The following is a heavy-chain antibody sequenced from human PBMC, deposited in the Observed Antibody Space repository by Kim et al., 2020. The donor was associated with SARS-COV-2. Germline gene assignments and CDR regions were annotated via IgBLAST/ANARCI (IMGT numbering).Heavy chain of an antibody. Sequence: GGSLRLSCAASGFTFSSYSMNWVRQAPGKGLEWVSYISSSSTIYYADSVKGRFTISRDNAKNSLYLQMNSLRDEDTAVYYCAGLLWFGEFYYYGMDVWG. CDR1: GFTFSSYS. CDR2: ISSSSTI. CDR3: AGLLWFGEFYYYGMDV. J-gene: IGHJ6*02. V-gene: IGHV3-48*02. D-gene: IGHD3-10*01.